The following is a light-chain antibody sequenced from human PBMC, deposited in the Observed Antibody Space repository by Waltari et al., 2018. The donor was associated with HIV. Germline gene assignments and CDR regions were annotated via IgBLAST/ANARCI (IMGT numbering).Light chain of an antibody. CDR3: QVWESSSSHSYV. J-gene: IGLJ1*01. CDR2: DDS. CDR1: NIGSQT. Sequence: SYVLTQPPSVSVAPGQTARISCGGNNIGSQTVHWYRQRPGQAPVLVVYDDSVRPSGIPERFSGSNSGNTATLTIGLVEAGDEADYYCQVWESSSSHSYVFGTGTTVTVL. V-gene: IGLV3-21*02.